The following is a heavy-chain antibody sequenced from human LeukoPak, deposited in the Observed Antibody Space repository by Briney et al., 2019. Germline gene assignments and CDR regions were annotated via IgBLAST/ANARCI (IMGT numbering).Heavy chain of an antibody. J-gene: IGHJ4*02. V-gene: IGHV3-23*01. D-gene: IGHD6-13*01. Sequence: GGSLRLSCAASGFTFSSYAMSWVRQAPGKGLEWVSAISGSGGSTYYADSVKGRFTISRDNSKNTLYLQMNSLRAEDTALYYCAKADSSSWYVNYYYFDYWGQGTLVTVSS. CDR1: GFTFSSYA. CDR2: ISGSGGST. CDR3: AKADSSSWYVNYYYFDY.